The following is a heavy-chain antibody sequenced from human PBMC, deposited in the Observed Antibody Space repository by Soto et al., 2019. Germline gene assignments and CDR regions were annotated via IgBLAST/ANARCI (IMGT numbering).Heavy chain of an antibody. CDR1: GFTFSGSA. CDR3: TWLLFSGYGPPTDY. Sequence: GGSLRLSCAASGFTFSGSAMHWVRQASGKGLEWVGRIRSKANSYATAYAASGKGRFTISRNDSKNTAFLKMNSLKTEDKAVYCCTWLLFSGYGPPTDYWGQGTLVTVSS. V-gene: IGHV3-73*01. CDR2: IRSKANSYAT. D-gene: IGHD5-12*01. J-gene: IGHJ4*02.